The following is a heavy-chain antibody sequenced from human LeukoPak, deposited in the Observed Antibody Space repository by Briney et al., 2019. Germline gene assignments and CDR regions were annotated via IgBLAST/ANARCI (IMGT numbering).Heavy chain of an antibody. V-gene: IGHV4-61*02. D-gene: IGHD1-26*01. J-gene: IGHJ4*02. CDR3: ARTKGGRLNFDY. CDR2: IYTSGST. CDR1: GGSISSGSYY. Sequence: SQTLSLTCTVSGGSISSGSYYWSWIRQPAGKGLEWIGRIYTSGSTNYNPSLKSRVTISVDTSKNQFSLKLSSVTAADTAVYYCARTKGGRLNFDYWGQGTLVTVSS.